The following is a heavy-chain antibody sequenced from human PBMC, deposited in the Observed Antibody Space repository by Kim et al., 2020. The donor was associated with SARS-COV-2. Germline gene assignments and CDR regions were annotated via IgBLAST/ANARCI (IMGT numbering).Heavy chain of an antibody. J-gene: IGHJ4*02. CDR1: GGSFSGYY. D-gene: IGHD3-22*01. Sequence: SETLSLTCAVYGGSFSGYYWSWIRQPPGKGLEWIGEINHSGSTNYNPSLMSRVTISVDTSKNQFSLKLSSVTAADTAVYYCARRSGYSRVDYWGQGTLVTVSS. V-gene: IGHV4-34*01. CDR2: INHSGST. CDR3: ARRSGYSRVDY.